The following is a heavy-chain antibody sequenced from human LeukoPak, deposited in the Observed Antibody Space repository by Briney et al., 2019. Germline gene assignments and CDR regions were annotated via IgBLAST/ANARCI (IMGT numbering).Heavy chain of an antibody. J-gene: IGHJ5*02. Sequence: SSVKVSCKACGYTXTAYYIHCVRQAPGQGLEWMGWTNSNRGGTKYAQKFRGGVTMTRDTSITIAFMELRRLRSDDTALYDCAREELACSGGSCYSSLVWFDPWGQGTLVTVSS. CDR2: TNSNRGGT. D-gene: IGHD2-15*01. CDR1: GYTXTAYY. CDR3: AREELACSGGSCYSSLVWFDP. V-gene: IGHV1-2*02.